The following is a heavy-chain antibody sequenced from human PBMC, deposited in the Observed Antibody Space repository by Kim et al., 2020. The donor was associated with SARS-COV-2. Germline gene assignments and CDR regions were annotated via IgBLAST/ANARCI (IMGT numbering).Heavy chain of an antibody. V-gene: IGHV3-21*01. J-gene: IGHJ4*02. CDR3: ARDSPYYYDSSGYIDY. Sequence: SVKGRFTISRDNAKNSLYLQMNSLRAEDTAVYYCARDSPYYYDSSGYIDYWGQGALVTVSS. D-gene: IGHD3-22*01.